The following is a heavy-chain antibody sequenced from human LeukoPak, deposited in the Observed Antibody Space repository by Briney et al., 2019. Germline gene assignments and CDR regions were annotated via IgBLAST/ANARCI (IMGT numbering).Heavy chain of an antibody. CDR3: ARGSSSSWYYFDY. V-gene: IGHV3-30-3*01. J-gene: IGHJ4*02. D-gene: IGHD6-13*01. Sequence: SGRSLRLSCAASGFTFSSDAMRWVRQAPGKGLEWVAVISYDGSNKCYADSVKGRFTISRDNSKNTLYLQMNSLRAEDTAVYYCARGSSSSWYYFDYWGQGTLVTVSS. CDR1: GFTFSSDA. CDR2: ISYDGSNK.